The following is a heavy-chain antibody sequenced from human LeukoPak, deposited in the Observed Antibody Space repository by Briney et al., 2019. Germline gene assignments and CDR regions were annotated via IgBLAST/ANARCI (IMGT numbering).Heavy chain of an antibody. CDR3: ARDLGGVHPEKERPPDSEWLRLFDSSQLVTPSNWFDP. Sequence: GSSVKVSCKASGGTFSSYAISWVRQAPGQGLEWMGRIIPILGIANYAQKFQGRVTITADESTSTAYMELSSLRSEDTAVYYCARDLGGVHPEKERPPDSEWLRLFDSSQLVTPSNWFDPWGQGTLVTVSS. CDR2: IIPILGIA. V-gene: IGHV1-69*04. J-gene: IGHJ5*02. D-gene: IGHD5-12*01. CDR1: GGTFSSYA.